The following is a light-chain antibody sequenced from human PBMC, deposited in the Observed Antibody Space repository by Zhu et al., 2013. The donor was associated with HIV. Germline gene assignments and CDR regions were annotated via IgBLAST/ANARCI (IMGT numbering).Light chain of an antibody. CDR2: DNN. V-gene: IGLV1-51*01. Sequence: QSVLTQPPSVSAAPGQKVTISCSGGSSNIGNNYVSWYQQFPGTAPKLLIYDNNERPSGIPDRFSGSKSGMSASLAITGLQAEDEADYYCQSYDSSLSVVFGGGTKLTVL. CDR1: SSNIGNNY. CDR3: QSYDSSLSVV. J-gene: IGLJ2*01.